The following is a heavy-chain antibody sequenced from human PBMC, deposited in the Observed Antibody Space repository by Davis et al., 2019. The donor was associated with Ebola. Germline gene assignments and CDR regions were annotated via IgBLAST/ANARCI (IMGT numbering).Heavy chain of an antibody. J-gene: IGHJ4*02. CDR3: AKDRGAAAGIFDY. D-gene: IGHD6-13*01. Sequence: GESLKISCAASGFTFTNFAMAWVRQAPGKGLEWVSGITPSDDDKYYADSVKGRFTISSDNSKSTLNLQMNSLRAEDTAVYYCAKDRGAAAGIFDYWGQGTLVTVSS. V-gene: IGHV3-23*01. CDR1: GFTFTNFA. CDR2: ITPSDDDK.